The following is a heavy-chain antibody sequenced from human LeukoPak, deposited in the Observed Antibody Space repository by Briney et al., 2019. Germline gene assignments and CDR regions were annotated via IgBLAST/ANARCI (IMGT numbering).Heavy chain of an antibody. CDR1: GYTFTSYG. CDR3: AREDYYYDSSGYPDYYFDY. Sequence: ASVKVFCKASGYTFTSYGISWARQAPGQGLEWMGWISAYNGNTNYAQKLQGRVTMTTDTSTSTAYMELRSLRSDDTAVYYCAREDYYYDSSGYPDYYFDYWGQGTLVTVSS. V-gene: IGHV1-18*01. J-gene: IGHJ4*02. D-gene: IGHD3-22*01. CDR2: ISAYNGNT.